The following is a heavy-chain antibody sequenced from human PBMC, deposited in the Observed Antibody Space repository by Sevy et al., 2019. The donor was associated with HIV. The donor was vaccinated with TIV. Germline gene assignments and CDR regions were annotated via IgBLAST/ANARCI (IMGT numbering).Heavy chain of an antibody. V-gene: IGHV3-30*03. CDR1: GFNFRIYA. Sequence: GGSLRLSCAASGFNFRIYAMHWVRQAPGKGLEWVSVISYDGSDKFYAESVKGRFTISRYNSKNMVFLQLNSLRGDDTAVYYCATGRQGATYGYWGQGTPVTVSS. CDR3: ATGRQGATYGY. CDR2: ISYDGSDK. J-gene: IGHJ4*02. D-gene: IGHD1-26*01.